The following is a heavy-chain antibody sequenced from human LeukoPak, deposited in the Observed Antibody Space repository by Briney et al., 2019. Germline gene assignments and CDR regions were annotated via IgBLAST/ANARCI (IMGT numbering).Heavy chain of an antibody. Sequence: ASVKVSCKASGYTFTSYGISWVRQAPGQGLEWMGWISAYKGNTNYAQKLQGGVTMTTDTSTSTAYMELRSLRSDDTAVYYCARDLWEVATIPVYFDPWGQGTLVTVSS. CDR2: ISAYKGNT. D-gene: IGHD5-12*01. CDR1: GYTFTSYG. V-gene: IGHV1-18*01. J-gene: IGHJ5*02. CDR3: ARDLWEVATIPVYFDP.